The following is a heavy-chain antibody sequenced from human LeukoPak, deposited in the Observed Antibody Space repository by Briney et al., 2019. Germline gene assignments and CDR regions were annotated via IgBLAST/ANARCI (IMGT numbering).Heavy chain of an antibody. CDR1: GGSISGYY. CDR3: ARLTTGTTTAFDI. D-gene: IGHD1-1*01. Sequence: SXXLSLICSVSGGSISGYYWTWIRQPAGKGLEWIGRVYNSGSSHYNASLKTRLSISVEKSKKQFSLKLSSVTAADTAVYYCARLTTGTTTAFDIWGQGTMVTVSS. J-gene: IGHJ3*02. V-gene: IGHV4-4*07. CDR2: VYNSGSS.